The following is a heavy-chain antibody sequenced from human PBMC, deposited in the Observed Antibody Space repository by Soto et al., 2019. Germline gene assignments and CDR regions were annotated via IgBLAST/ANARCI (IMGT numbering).Heavy chain of an antibody. V-gene: IGHV3-48*01. D-gene: IGHD2-21*01. CDR3: VRDWAYSFDY. CDR1: GFALNDYN. CDR2: ISGSSSAT. J-gene: IGHJ4*02. Sequence: EVQLVESGGGLVQPGGSLRLSCAASGFALNDYNMKWVRQAPGKGLEWVSDISGSSSATYYADSVKGRFTISRDNAKNSLFVQMNNLRAEDTAIYYCVRDWAYSFDYWGQGTLVTVSS.